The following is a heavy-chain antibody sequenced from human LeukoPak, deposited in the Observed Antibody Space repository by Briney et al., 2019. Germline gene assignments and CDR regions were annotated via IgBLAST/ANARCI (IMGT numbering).Heavy chain of an antibody. CDR3: ARALPEEDY. D-gene: IGHD1-26*01. CDR2: ISAYNGDS. V-gene: IGHV1-18*01. CDR1: GYSFTNYG. J-gene: IGHJ4*02. Sequence: ASVRLSCKASGYSFTNYGINWVRQAPGQGLEWMGWISAYNGDSNYAQKFQGRVTMTTDTSATTAYMELRSLTSEDTAAYYCARALPEEDYWGQGTLVTVSS.